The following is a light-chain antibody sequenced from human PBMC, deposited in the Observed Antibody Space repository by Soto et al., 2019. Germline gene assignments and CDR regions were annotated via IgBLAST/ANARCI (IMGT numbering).Light chain of an antibody. V-gene: IGLV1-51*01. J-gene: IGLJ1*01. CDR1: SSNIGGNS. Sequence: QSVLTQPPSVSAAPGQRVTISCSGSSSNIGGNSVSWYQQLPGTAPKLLIYDDDKRPSGIPDRFSGSKSGTSATLGITGFQTGDEADYYCSSYAGSSNVFGTGTKSPS. CDR2: DDD. CDR3: SSYAGSSNV.